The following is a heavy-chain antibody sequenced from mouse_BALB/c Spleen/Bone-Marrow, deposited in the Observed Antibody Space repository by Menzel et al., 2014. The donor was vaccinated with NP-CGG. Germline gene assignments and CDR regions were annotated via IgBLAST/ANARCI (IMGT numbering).Heavy chain of an antibody. J-gene: IGHJ3*01. CDR2: ISGGSSYT. Sequence: DVKLVESGGGLVKPGGSLKLSCAASGFTFSSYGMSWVRQTPEKRLEWVATISGGSSYTYYPDSVKGRFTISRDNAKNNLYLQMSSLRSEDTALYYCARLYYDYDGGAYWGQGTLVTASA. V-gene: IGHV5-9-2*01. CDR1: GFTFSSYG. D-gene: IGHD2-4*01. CDR3: ARLYYDYDGGAY.